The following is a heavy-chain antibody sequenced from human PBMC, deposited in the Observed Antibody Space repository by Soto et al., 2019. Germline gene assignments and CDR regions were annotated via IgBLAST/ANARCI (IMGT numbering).Heavy chain of an antibody. CDR2: IYPGDSGT. CDR1: GYSFTSYW. D-gene: IGHD5-12*01. J-gene: IGHJ5*02. CDR3: ARAIEMATIGWFDP. V-gene: IGHV5-51*01. Sequence: GESLKISCKASGYSFTSYWIGWVRQMPGKGLERMGIIYPGDSGTRYRPSLLGQVTISADKSISTAYLQWSSLKASDTAIYYCARAIEMATIGWFDPWGQGTLVTVSS.